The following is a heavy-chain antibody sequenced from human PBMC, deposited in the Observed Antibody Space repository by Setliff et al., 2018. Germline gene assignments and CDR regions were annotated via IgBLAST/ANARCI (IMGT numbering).Heavy chain of an antibody. Sequence: GASVEVSCKASGYTFNRYGISWLRQAPGQGLEWLGWISPYNGNTKCAQTVEDRISMTTDTSTRTSYMELSSLRSDDTAVYFCARSSDSGYYHQRDAFDIWGQGTRVTVSS. CDR3: ARSSDSGYYHQRDAFDI. CDR1: GYTFNRYG. V-gene: IGHV1-18*04. D-gene: IGHD3-22*01. J-gene: IGHJ3*02. CDR2: ISPYNGNT.